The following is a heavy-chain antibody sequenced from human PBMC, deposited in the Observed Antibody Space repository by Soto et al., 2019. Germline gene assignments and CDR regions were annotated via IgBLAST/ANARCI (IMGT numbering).Heavy chain of an antibody. CDR2: INHSGST. D-gene: IGHD3-10*01. J-gene: IGHJ5*02. CDR3: ARGPRRLWFGDNWFDP. V-gene: IGHV4-34*01. CDR1: GGSFSGYY. Sequence: SETLSLTCAVYGGSFSGYYWSWIRQPPGKGLEWIGEINHSGSTNYNPSLKSRVTISVDTSKNQFSLKLSSVTAADTAVYYCARGPRRLWFGDNWFDPWGQGTLVTVSS.